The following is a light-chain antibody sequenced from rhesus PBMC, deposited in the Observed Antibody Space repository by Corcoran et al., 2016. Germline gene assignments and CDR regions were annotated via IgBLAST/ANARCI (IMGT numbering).Light chain of an antibody. CDR1: QSLRDSEDGNTY. J-gene: IGKJ1*01. CDR2: EVS. CDR3: MQYPHMPLT. Sequence: DVVMTQTPLSLPVTPGEPASISCRSSQSLRDSEDGNTYLDWYLQKPGQSPPLLIYEVSNRASGVPDRFRGSGSGTDFTLQISTVEAEDVGLSYCMQYPHMPLTFGQGTKVEVK. V-gene: IGKV2-86*01.